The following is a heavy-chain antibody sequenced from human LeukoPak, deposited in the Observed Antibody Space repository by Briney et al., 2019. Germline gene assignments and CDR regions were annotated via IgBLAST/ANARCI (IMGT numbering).Heavy chain of an antibody. V-gene: IGHV3-23*01. CDR2: ISARGGST. D-gene: IGHD3-22*01. CDR3: ASASRGVYFDSRGYSDY. Sequence: GGSLTLSWAASGFTFGSYGMSWVRQAPGKGREWVSAISARGGSTYYADSGKGLFTISRDNSKNTLYLQMNNLRVEDTAVYYCASASRGVYFDSRGYSDYWGQGTLVTVSS. CDR1: GFTFGSYG. J-gene: IGHJ4*02.